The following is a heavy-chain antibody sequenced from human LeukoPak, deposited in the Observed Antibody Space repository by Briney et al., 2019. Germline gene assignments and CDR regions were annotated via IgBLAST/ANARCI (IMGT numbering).Heavy chain of an antibody. CDR1: GFTFSSYW. Sequence: PGGSLRLSCAASGFTFSSYWMHWVRQAPGKGLVWVSRISSDGSSTTYADSVKGRFTISRDNAKNTLYLQMNSLRAVDTAVYYCASGYSGSYRVDYWGQGTLVTVSS. CDR3: ASGYSGSYRVDY. D-gene: IGHD1-26*01. V-gene: IGHV3-74*01. J-gene: IGHJ4*02. CDR2: ISSDGSST.